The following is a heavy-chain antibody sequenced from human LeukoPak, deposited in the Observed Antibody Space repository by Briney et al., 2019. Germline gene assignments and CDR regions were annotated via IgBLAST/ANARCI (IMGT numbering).Heavy chain of an antibody. CDR2: ISGSGGST. Sequence: GGSLRLSCAASGFTFSSYAMSWVRQAPGEGLEWVSAISGSGGSTYYADSVKGRFTISRDNSKNTLYLQMNSLRAEDTAVYYCASTVVLGYYFDYWGQGTLVTVSS. D-gene: IGHD4-23*01. CDR3: ASTVVLGYYFDY. J-gene: IGHJ4*02. V-gene: IGHV3-23*01. CDR1: GFTFSSYA.